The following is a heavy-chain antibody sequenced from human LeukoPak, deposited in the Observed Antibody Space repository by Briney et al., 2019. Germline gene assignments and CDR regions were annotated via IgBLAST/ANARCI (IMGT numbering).Heavy chain of an antibody. V-gene: IGHV4-59*01. CDR2: IYYSGST. Sequence: SETLSLTCTVSGGSISSYYWSWIRQPPGKGLEWIGYIYYSGSTNYNPSLKSRVTISVDTSRNQFSLKLSSVTAADTAVYYCARGFVVRGVNWYFRHHQHWFDPWGQGTLVTASS. J-gene: IGHJ5*02. CDR3: ARGFVVRGVNWYFRHHQHWFDP. D-gene: IGHD3-10*01. CDR1: GGSISSYY.